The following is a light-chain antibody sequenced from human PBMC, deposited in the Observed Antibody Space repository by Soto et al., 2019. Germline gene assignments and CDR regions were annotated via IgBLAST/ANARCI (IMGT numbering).Light chain of an antibody. Sequence: IVLTQSPVSLSLSPWDIGTLSCSASQTVSNNYLAWCQQKPGQAPRVIMYGASRRATGIPDRFSGGGSGTDFTLTISRLEPEDFAVYFCQQYAGPPTTFGQGTRLEIK. CDR2: GAS. J-gene: IGKJ5*01. CDR3: QQYAGPPTT. V-gene: IGKV3-20*01. CDR1: QTVSNNY.